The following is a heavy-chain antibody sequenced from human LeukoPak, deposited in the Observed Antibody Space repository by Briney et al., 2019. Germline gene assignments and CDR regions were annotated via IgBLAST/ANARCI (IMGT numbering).Heavy chain of an antibody. CDR3: ARHMPASVGALNYFDY. V-gene: IGHV4-4*07. D-gene: IGHD4/OR15-4a*01. Sequence: MTSETLSLTCTVSGGSISRYYWSWIRQPGGKGLEWIGHIYNSGNTNYNPSLKSRVTMSVDTSKNQISLKLNSMTAADTAVYSCARHMPASVGALNYFDYWGQGTLVTVSS. CDR2: IYNSGNT. CDR1: GGSISRYY. J-gene: IGHJ4*02.